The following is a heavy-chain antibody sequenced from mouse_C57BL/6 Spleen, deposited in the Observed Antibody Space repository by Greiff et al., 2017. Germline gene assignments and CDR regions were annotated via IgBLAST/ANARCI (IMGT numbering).Heavy chain of an antibody. J-gene: IGHJ4*01. Sequence: PLPPPGAELVKPGASVKLSCKASGYTFTSYWMHWVKQRPGQGLEWIGMIHPNSGSTNYNEKFKSKATLTVDKSSSTAYMQLSSLTSEDSAVYYCARSLWDYYAMDYWGQGTSVTVSS. CDR1: GYTFTSYW. CDR2: IHPNSGST. CDR3: ARSLWDYYAMDY. V-gene: IGHV1-64*01. D-gene: IGHD6-1*01.